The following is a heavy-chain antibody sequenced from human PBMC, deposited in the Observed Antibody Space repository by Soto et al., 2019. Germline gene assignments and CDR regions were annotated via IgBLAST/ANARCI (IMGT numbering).Heavy chain of an antibody. Sequence: SETLSLTCIVSGGSISTGDNYWSWIRQPPGKGLEWIGYIYYSGTTYYDPSLKSRATISADTSKNQFSLKLSSVTAADTAVYYCARYYGGNSDAFDIWGQGTTVTVSS. CDR1: GGSISTGDNY. CDR2: IYYSGTT. V-gene: IGHV4-30-4*01. J-gene: IGHJ3*02. D-gene: IGHD3-10*01. CDR3: ARYYGGNSDAFDI.